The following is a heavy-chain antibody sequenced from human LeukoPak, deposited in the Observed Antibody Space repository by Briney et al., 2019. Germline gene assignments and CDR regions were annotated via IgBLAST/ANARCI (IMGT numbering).Heavy chain of an antibody. CDR1: GDSISSYY. Sequence: SETLSLTCTVSGDSISSYYWSWIRQPPGKGLEWIGYIYYSGSTNYNPSLKSRVTISVDTSKNQFSLKLSSVTAADTAVYYCVRAFDWLLPNYWGQGTLVSVSS. V-gene: IGHV4-59*01. D-gene: IGHD3-9*01. J-gene: IGHJ4*02. CDR2: IYYSGST. CDR3: VRAFDWLLPNY.